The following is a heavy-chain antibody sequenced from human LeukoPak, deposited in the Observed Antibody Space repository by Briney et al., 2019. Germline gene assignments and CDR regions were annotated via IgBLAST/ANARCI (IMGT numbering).Heavy chain of an antibody. V-gene: IGHV3-23*01. CDR1: GFTFSSYA. Sequence: GGSLRLSCAASGFTFSSYAMSWVRQAPGKGLEWVSAISGSGGSTYYADSVKSRFTISRDNSKNTLYLQMNSLRAEDTAVYYCAKDLPPGIAAAGAFDYWGQGTLVTVPS. D-gene: IGHD6-13*01. CDR2: ISGSGGST. J-gene: IGHJ4*02. CDR3: AKDLPPGIAAAGAFDY.